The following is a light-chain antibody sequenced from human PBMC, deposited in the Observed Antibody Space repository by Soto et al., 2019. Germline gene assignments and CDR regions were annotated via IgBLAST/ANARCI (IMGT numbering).Light chain of an antibody. CDR3: QQYERYPPS. V-gene: IGKV1-16*01. CDR1: QNINTY. J-gene: IGKJ4*01. Sequence: DIPMTQSPSSLSASVGDRVTIGCRASQNINTYLAWFQQKPGKAPKSLIYAATNLQGGVPSRFRGTGSGTEFSLTISSLQPEDVATYYCQQYERYPPSFGGGTKLDI. CDR2: AAT.